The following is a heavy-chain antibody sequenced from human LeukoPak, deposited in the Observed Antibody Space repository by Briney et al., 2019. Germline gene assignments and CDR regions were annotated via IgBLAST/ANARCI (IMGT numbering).Heavy chain of an antibody. V-gene: IGHV4-61*02. CDR1: GGSISSGSYY. CDR3: ARGIITMILDDAFDI. CDR2: IYTSGST. J-gene: IGHJ3*02. D-gene: IGHD3-22*01. Sequence: SQTLSHTCTVSGGSISSGSYYWSWIRQPAGKGLEWIGRIYTSGSTNYNPSLKSRVTISVDTSKNQFSLKLSSVTAADTAVYYCARGIITMILDDAFDIWGQGTMVTVSS.